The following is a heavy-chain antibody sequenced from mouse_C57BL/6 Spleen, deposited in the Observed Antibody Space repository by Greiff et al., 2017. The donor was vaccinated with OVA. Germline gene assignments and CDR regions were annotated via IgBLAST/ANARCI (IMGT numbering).Heavy chain of an antibody. Sequence: EVKVVESGGGLVQPGGSLKLSCAASGFTFSDYYMYWVRQTPEKRLEWVAYISNGGGSTYYPDTVQGRFTISRDNAKNTLYLQMSRLKSEDTAMYYCARHGSSRDYAMDYWGQGTSVTVSS. CDR2: ISNGGGST. CDR1: GFTFSDYY. J-gene: IGHJ4*01. D-gene: IGHD1-1*01. V-gene: IGHV5-12*01. CDR3: ARHGSSRDYAMDY.